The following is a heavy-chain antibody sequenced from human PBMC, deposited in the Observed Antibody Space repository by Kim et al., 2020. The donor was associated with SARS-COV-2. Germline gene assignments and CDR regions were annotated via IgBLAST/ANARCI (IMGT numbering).Heavy chain of an antibody. CDR1: GGSISSSGYY. J-gene: IGHJ6*03. Sequence: SETLSLTCTVSGGSISSSGYYWAWIRQPPGKGLEWIGSIYYGGSTYYNPSLKSRVTISIDTSKNHFSLSLSSVTAADTAVYYCARPLYYYDSRDYSYYYYMDVWGKGTTVTVSS. CDR3: ARPLYYYDSRDYSYYYYMDV. CDR2: IYYGGST. D-gene: IGHD3-22*01. V-gene: IGHV4-39*02.